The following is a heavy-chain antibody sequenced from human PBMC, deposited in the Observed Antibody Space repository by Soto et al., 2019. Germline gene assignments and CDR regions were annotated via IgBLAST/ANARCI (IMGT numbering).Heavy chain of an antibody. Sequence: QVQLVESGGGLVKPGGSLRLSCAASGFTFRDNYMTWIRQAPGKGLQWISYITSSGSYRHYADSVKGRFTISRDNANNSLYLQMNNLRAEDTAVYYCAKNPNSYYYMDVWGKGTTVIVSS. CDR3: AKNPNSYYYMDV. CDR1: GFTFRDNY. CDR2: ITSSGSYR. V-gene: IGHV3-11*01. J-gene: IGHJ6*03.